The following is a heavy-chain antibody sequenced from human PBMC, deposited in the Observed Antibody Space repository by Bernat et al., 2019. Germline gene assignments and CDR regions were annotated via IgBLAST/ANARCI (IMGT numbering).Heavy chain of an antibody. V-gene: IGHV1-8*02. Sequence: QVQLVQSGAEVKKPGASVKVSCKASGYTFTGYYMHWVRQAPGQGLEWMGWINPNSGNTGYAQKFQGRVTMTRNTSISTAYMELSSLRSEDTAVYYCARGVLLWFGVVDYWGQGTLVTVSS. J-gene: IGHJ4*02. CDR1: GYTFTGYY. CDR3: ARGVLLWFGVVDY. D-gene: IGHD3-10*01. CDR2: INPNSGNT.